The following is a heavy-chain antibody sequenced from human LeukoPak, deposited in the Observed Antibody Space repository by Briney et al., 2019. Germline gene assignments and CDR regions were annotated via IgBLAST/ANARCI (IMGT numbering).Heavy chain of an antibody. CDR1: GFSFNSDW. CDR3: ARRLDD. D-gene: IGHD3-16*01. Sequence: GGSLRLSCAASGFSFNSDWMDWVRQAPGKGLEWVANIKHDESEKNYLDSVKGRFTISRDNAQNSLYLQMNGLRVEDTAVYYCARRLDDWGQGTLVTVSS. CDR2: IKHDESEK. J-gene: IGHJ4*02. V-gene: IGHV3-7*01.